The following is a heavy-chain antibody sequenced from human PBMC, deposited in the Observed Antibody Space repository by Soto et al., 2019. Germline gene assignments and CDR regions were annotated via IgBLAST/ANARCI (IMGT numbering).Heavy chain of an antibody. D-gene: IGHD6-19*01. Sequence: QVQLVESGGGVVQPGRSLRLSCAASGFTFSSYAMHWVRQAPGKGLEWVAVISYDGSNKYYADSVKGRFTISRDNSKNTLYLQMNSLRAEDTAVYYCARDPGVQWLEGYFDSWGQGTLVTVSS. V-gene: IGHV3-30-3*01. CDR2: ISYDGSNK. CDR1: GFTFSSYA. CDR3: ARDPGVQWLEGYFDS. J-gene: IGHJ4*02.